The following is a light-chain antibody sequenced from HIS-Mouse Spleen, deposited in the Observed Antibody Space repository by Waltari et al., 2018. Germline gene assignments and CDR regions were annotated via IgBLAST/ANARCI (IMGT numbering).Light chain of an antibody. CDR1: RSDVGSYNL. CDR2: EGS. CDR3: CSYAGSSTFG. V-gene: IGLV2-23*03. Sequence: QSALTQPASVSGSPGQSITISCTGTRSDVGSYNLVPWYQQHPGKAPKLMIYEGSKRPSGVSNRFSGSKSGNTASLTISGLQAEDEADYYCCSYAGSSTFGFGGGTKLTVL. J-gene: IGLJ2*01.